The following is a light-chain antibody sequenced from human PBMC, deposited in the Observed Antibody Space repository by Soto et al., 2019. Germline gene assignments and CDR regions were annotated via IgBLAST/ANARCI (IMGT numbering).Light chain of an antibody. CDR1: SSNIGSNY. J-gene: IGLJ2*01. CDR3: AAWDDSLSGVV. Sequence: QSVLTQPPSASGTPGQRVTISCSGSSSNIGSNYVFWYQHLPGTAPKLLIYRNNQRPSGVPDRFSGSKSGTSASLAISGLQSEDETDYYGAAWDDSLSGVVFGGGTKLTLL. V-gene: IGLV1-47*01. CDR2: RNN.